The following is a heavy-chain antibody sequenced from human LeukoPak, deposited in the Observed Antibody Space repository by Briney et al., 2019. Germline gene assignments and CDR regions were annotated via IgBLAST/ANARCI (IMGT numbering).Heavy chain of an antibody. V-gene: IGHV3-23*01. Sequence: PGGSLRLSCAASGFTFSSYAMSWVRQAPGKGLEWVSAISGSGGSTYYADSVKGRFTISRDNSKNTLYLQMNSLRAGDTAVYYCAKDRDIVVAPLFDYWGQGTLVTVSS. CDR3: AKDRDIVVAPLFDY. CDR1: GFTFSSYA. CDR2: ISGSGGST. D-gene: IGHD2-2*01. J-gene: IGHJ4*02.